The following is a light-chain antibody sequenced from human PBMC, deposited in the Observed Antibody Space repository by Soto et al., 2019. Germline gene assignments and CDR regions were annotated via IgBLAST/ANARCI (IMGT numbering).Light chain of an antibody. CDR3: QQYGSSPLT. CDR2: GAS. V-gene: IGKV3-20*01. J-gene: IGKJ4*01. Sequence: EIVLTQSPGTLSLSPGERATLSCRASQSVSSSYLAWYQQRPGRAPRLLIYGASSRATGIPDRFSGSGSGTDFTLTISRLEPEDFEVYYCQQYGSSPLTFGGGTKVEI. CDR1: QSVSSSY.